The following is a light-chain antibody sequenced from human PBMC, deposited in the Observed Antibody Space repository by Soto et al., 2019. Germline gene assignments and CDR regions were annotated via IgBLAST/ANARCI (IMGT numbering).Light chain of an antibody. Sequence: EIVMTQSPATLSVSPGERATLSCRASQSVSSNLAWYQQKPGQAPRLLIYGASTRATGIPARFSGSGSGTDFTLTISSLQSEDFAVYYCQQYNNWPPFTFGPGTKVVIK. CDR3: QQYNNWPPFT. J-gene: IGKJ3*01. CDR2: GAS. CDR1: QSVSSN. V-gene: IGKV3-15*01.